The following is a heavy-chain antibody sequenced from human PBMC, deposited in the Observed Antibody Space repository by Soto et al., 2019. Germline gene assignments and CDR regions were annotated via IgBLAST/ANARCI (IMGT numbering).Heavy chain of an antibody. CDR1: GFSFTNSA. Sequence: SVKVSCKASGFSFTNSAVQWVRQARGQRLEWIGYIIIAGGGTKYAQNLQGRITITRDMSTSTAYMELSSLRSEDTAVYYCARRDPLYYFDYWGQGTLVTVS. V-gene: IGHV1-58*01. CDR2: IIIAGGGT. J-gene: IGHJ4*02. CDR3: ARRDPLYYFDY.